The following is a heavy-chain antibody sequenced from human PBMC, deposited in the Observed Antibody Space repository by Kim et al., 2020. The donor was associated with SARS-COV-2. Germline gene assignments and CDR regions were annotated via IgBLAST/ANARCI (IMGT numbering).Heavy chain of an antibody. V-gene: IGHV3-48*03. D-gene: IGHD3-10*01. J-gene: IGHJ4*02. CDR3: AGEGAYYYGSGSYYKPRTAIDD. CDR1: GFTFSSYE. Sequence: GGSLRLSCAASGFTFSSYEMNWVRQAPGKGLEWVSYISSSGSTIYYADSVKGRFTISSDNAKNSLYLQMNSLRAEDTAVYYCAGEGAYYYGSGSYYKPRTAIDDWGQGTLVTVSS. CDR2: ISSSGSTI.